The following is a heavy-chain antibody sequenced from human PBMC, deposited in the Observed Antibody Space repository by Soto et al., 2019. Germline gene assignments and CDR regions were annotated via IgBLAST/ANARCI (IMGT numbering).Heavy chain of an antibody. CDR1: GFTFSSYA. Sequence: PGGSLRLSCAASGFTFSSYAVSRVRQAPGKGLEWVSAISGSGGSTYYADSVKGRFTISRDNSKNTLYLQMNSLRAEDTAVYYCAEDWRDFDYWGQGTLVTVSS. V-gene: IGHV3-23*01. D-gene: IGHD3-3*01. J-gene: IGHJ4*02. CDR2: ISGSGGST. CDR3: AEDWRDFDY.